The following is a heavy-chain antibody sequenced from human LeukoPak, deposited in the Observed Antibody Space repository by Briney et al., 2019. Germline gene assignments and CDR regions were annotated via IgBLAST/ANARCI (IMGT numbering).Heavy chain of an antibody. CDR1: GFTFSSYS. J-gene: IGHJ4*02. CDR2: ISSGSSYI. CDR3: ARDAPITMVRGVVDY. Sequence: GGSLRLSCAASGFTFSSYSMNWVRQAPGKGLEWVSSISSGSSYIYYADSVKGRFTISRDNAKNSLYLQMNSLRAEDTAVYCCARDAPITMVRGVVDYWGQGTLVTVSS. V-gene: IGHV3-21*01. D-gene: IGHD3-10*01.